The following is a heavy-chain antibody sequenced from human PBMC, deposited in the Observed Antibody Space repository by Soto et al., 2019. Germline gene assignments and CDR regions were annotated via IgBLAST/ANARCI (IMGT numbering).Heavy chain of an antibody. D-gene: IGHD3-22*01. CDR3: AKDTYYYDRSGYYTYDH. CDR2: ISYDGSNK. Sequence: GGSLRLSCAASGFTFSNYGMHWVRQAPGKGLEWVAVISYDGSNKYYADSVKGRFTISRDNSKNTLYLQMNSLRAEDTAVYYCAKDTYYYDRSGYYTYDHWGQGT. CDR1: GFTFSNYG. J-gene: IGHJ4*02. V-gene: IGHV3-30*18.